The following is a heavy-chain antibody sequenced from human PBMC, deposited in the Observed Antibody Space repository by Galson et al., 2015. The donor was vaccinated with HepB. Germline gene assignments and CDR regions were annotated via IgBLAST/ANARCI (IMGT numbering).Heavy chain of an antibody. D-gene: IGHD3-9*01. CDR2: IDPSDSYT. CDR3: ARHYPQRYFDWSLWYYYGMDV. J-gene: IGHJ6*02. CDR1: GYSFTSYW. Sequence: QSGAEVKKPGESLRISCKGSGYSFTSYWISWVRQMPGKGLEWMGRIDPSDSYTNYSPSFQGHVTISADKSISTAYLQWSSLKASDTAMYYCARHYPQRYFDWSLWYYYGMDVWGQGTTVTVSS. V-gene: IGHV5-10-1*01.